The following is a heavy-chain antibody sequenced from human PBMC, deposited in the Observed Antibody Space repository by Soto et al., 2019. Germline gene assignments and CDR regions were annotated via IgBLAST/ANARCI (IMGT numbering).Heavy chain of an antibody. CDR1: GYTFTSYY. D-gene: IGHD2-15*01. Sequence: ASVKVSCKASGYTFTSYYMHWLRQAPGQGLEWMGIINPSGGSTSYAQKFQGRVTMTRDTSTSTVYMELSSLRSEDTAVYYCARDDMVVVAAKGYYYGMDVWGQGTTVTVSS. V-gene: IGHV1-46*01. J-gene: IGHJ6*02. CDR2: INPSGGST. CDR3: ARDDMVVVAAKGYYYGMDV.